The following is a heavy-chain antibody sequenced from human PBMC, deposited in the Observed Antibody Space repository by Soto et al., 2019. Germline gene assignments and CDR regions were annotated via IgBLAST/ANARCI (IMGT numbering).Heavy chain of an antibody. V-gene: IGHV4-34*01. CDR2: INHVGGT. Sequence: SETLSLTCAVYGGFLSESYWTWIRQPPGKGLEWIGEINHVGGTNYNPSLKSRVTMSVDTSQSQFSLRLISVTAADTAMYFCVRIRYQLPSSVLWLDPWGQGTPVTVSS. D-gene: IGHD3-16*01. J-gene: IGHJ5*02. CDR1: GGFLSESY. CDR3: VRIRYQLPSSVLWLDP.